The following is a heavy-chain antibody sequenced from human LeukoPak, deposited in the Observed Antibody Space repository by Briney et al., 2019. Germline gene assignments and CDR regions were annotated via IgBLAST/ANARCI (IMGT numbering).Heavy chain of an antibody. CDR2: IRYDGSNK. CDR1: GFTFSSYG. V-gene: IGHV3-30*02. D-gene: IGHD5-12*01. J-gene: IGHJ1*01. Sequence: GGSLRLSCAASGFTFSSYGMHWVRQAPGKGLEWVAFIRYDGSNKYYADSVKGRFTISRDNSKNTLYLQMNSLRAEDTAVYYCARVIVAGAAEYFQHWGQGTLVTVSS. CDR3: ARVIVAGAAEYFQH.